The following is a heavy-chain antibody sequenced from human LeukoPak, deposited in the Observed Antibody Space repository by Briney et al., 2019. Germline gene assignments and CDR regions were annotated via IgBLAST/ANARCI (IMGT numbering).Heavy chain of an antibody. V-gene: IGHV4-38-2*01. J-gene: IGHJ3*02. CDR3: ARSSGSYLDAFDI. Sequence: SETLSLTCAVSGYSISSGYYWGWIRQPPGKGLEWIGSIYHSGSTYYNPSLKSRVTISVDTSKNQFSLKLSPVTAADTAVYYCARSSGSYLDAFDIWGQGTMVTVSS. CDR1: GYSISSGYY. CDR2: IYHSGST. D-gene: IGHD1-26*01.